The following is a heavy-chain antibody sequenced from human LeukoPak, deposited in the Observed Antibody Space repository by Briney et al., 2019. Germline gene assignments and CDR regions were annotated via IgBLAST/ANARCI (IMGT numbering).Heavy chain of an antibody. J-gene: IGHJ4*02. V-gene: IGHV6-1*01. CDR2: TYYRSKWYN. Sequence: SQTLSLTCGISGDSFSSNRATWNWIRQSPSRGLEWLGRTYYRSKWYNDYAVSVKSRMSINPDTSKNQFSLQLNSVTPEDTAVYYCVRLVAGVFDCWGQGTLVTVSS. CDR1: GDSFSSNRAT. CDR3: VRLVAGVFDC.